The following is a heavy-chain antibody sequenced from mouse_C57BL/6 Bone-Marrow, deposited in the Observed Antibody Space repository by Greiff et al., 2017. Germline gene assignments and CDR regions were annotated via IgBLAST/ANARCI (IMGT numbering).Heavy chain of an antibody. CDR3: ARESNYGSSWGFAY. Sequence: EVQLVESGGGLVKPGGSLKLSCAASGFTFSSYAMSWVRQTPEKRLEWVATISDGGSYTYYPDNVKGRVTISRDNAKNNLYLQMSHLKSEDTAMYYCARESNYGSSWGFAYWGQGTLVTVSA. J-gene: IGHJ3*01. CDR1: GFTFSSYA. D-gene: IGHD1-1*01. CDR2: ISDGGSYT. V-gene: IGHV5-4*01.